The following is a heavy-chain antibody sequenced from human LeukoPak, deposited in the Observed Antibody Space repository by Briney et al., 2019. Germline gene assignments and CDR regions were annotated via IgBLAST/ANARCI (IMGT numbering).Heavy chain of an antibody. D-gene: IGHD6-6*01. J-gene: IGHJ4*02. CDR2: IYTSGST. Sequence: SETLSLTCTVSGGSFTSYYWSWIRQPPGKGLEWIGYIYTSGSTNYNPSLKSRVTISVDTSKNQFSLKLSSVTAADTAVYYCTRLLSISYFDYWGQGTLVTVSS. CDR3: TRLLSISYFDY. CDR1: GGSFTSYY. V-gene: IGHV4-4*09.